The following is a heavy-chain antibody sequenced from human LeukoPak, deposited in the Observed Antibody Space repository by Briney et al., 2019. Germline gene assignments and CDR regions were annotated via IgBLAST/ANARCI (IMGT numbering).Heavy chain of an antibody. V-gene: IGHV4-34*01. CDR3: ARGGAGYIYGWFDP. J-gene: IGHJ5*02. CDR1: GGSFSGYY. CDR2: INHSGST. D-gene: IGHD5-24*01. Sequence: SETLSLTCAVYGGSFSGYYWSWIRQPPGKGLEWIGEINHSGSTNYNPSLKSRVTISVDTSKNQFSLKLSSATAADTAVYYCARGGAGYIYGWFDPWGQGTLVTVSS.